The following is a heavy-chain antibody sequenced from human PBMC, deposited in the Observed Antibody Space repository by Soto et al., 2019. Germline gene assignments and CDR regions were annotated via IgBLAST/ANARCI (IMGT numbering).Heavy chain of an antibody. J-gene: IGHJ4*02. V-gene: IGHV4-31*03. CDR3: ARDQYGDDSSGYLDY. D-gene: IGHD3-22*01. Sequence: QVQLQESGPGLVKPSQTLSLTCTVSGGSISSGGYYWSWIRQHPGKGLEWIGYIYYSGSTFYNPSLKSRVTIAVDTSKNQFSLKLSSETAADTAVYYCARDQYGDDSSGYLDYWGQGTLVTVSS. CDR1: GGSISSGGYY. CDR2: IYYSGST.